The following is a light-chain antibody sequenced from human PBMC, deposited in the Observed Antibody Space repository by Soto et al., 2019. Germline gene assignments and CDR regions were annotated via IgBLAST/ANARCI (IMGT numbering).Light chain of an antibody. CDR1: QSVGRN. Sequence: EILMTQSPATLSVSPWERATLSCRASQSVGRNLAWYQQKPGQAPRLLIFGASNRATGIPARFSGSGSGTEFTLTISRLEPEDFAVYYCQQYDSSITFGQGTRLEI. CDR3: QQYDSSIT. V-gene: IGKV3-15*01. J-gene: IGKJ5*01. CDR2: GAS.